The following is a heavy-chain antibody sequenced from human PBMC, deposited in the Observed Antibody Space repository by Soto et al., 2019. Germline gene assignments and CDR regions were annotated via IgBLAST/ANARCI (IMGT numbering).Heavy chain of an antibody. D-gene: IGHD3-3*01. Sequence: QVQLVQSGAEVKKPGSSVKVSCKASGGTFSSYAISWVRQAPGQGLEWMGGIIPIFGTANYAQKFQGRVTITADESTRTAYMELRSLRSEDTAVYYCARVRFSAYYDFSDDYWGQGTLVTVSS. CDR2: IIPIFGTA. V-gene: IGHV1-69*01. CDR1: GGTFSSYA. CDR3: ARVRFSAYYDFSDDY. J-gene: IGHJ4*02.